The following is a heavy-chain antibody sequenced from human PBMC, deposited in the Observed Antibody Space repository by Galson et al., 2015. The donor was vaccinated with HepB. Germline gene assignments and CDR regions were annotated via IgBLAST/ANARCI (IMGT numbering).Heavy chain of an antibody. V-gene: IGHV3-74*01. CDR1: GFSFSNHW. D-gene: IGHD1-1*01. Sequence: SLRLSCAASGFSFSNHWMHWVRQAPGKGLIWVSQINGDGGRTTYADPLKGRFTISRDNAERTLYLQMNSLTAEDTAVYYCTKGGPRYAVDVWGQGTTVTVSS. CDR3: TKGGPRYAVDV. CDR2: INGDGGRT. J-gene: IGHJ6*02.